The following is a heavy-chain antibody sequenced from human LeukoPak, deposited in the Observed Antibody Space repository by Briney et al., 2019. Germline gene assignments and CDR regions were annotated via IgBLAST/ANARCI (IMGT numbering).Heavy chain of an antibody. CDR3: AKSPRSAADNWFDP. Sequence: GGSLRLSCADSGFTLSTYAMNWVRQAPGKGLEWVSGISAGGGSTYYADSVKGRFTISRDNSKNTLYLQMNSLTVEDTAVYYCAKSPRSAADNWFDPWGQGTLVIVSS. CDR2: ISAGGGST. D-gene: IGHD6-13*01. CDR1: GFTLSTYA. J-gene: IGHJ5*02. V-gene: IGHV3-23*01.